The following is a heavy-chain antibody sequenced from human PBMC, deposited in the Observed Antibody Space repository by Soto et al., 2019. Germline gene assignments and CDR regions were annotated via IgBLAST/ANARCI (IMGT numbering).Heavy chain of an antibody. V-gene: IGHV3-11*01. CDR2: ISSSGDTI. J-gene: IGHJ4*02. Sequence: GGSLRLSCAASGFTFSDYYMSWICQAPGKGLEWLSYISSSGDTIYYADSVKGRFTLSRDDAKNSVYLQMNSLRTDDTAVYYCASGSSPFTYWGQGTLVTVSS. CDR1: GFTFSDYY. CDR3: ASGSSPFTY. D-gene: IGHD6-6*01.